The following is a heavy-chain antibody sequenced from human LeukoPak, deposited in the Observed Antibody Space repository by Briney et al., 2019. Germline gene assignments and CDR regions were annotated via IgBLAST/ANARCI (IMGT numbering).Heavy chain of an antibody. J-gene: IGHJ4*02. V-gene: IGHV4-34*01. CDR1: GGSFSGYY. Sequence: SETLSLTCAVYGGSFSGYYWSWIRQPPGKGLEWIGEINHSGSTNYNPSLKSRVTISVDTSKNQFSLKLSSVTAADTAVYYCANLLPRDYWGQGTLVTVSS. CDR3: ANLLPRDY. CDR2: INHSGST. D-gene: IGHD3-22*01.